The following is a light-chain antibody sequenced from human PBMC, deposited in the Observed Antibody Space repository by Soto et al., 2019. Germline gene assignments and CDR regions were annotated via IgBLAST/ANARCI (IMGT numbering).Light chain of an antibody. V-gene: IGLV2-23*02. CDR2: EVV. Sequence: QSALTQPASVSGSPGQSITISCTGSSSDVGTYNLVSWYQHHPGKAPKLMISEVVKRPSGVSNRFSGSKSGNTASLTISGLQAEDDADYYCCSYAGSSMFVFGAGTQLTVL. CDR1: SSDVGTYNL. J-gene: IGLJ2*01. CDR3: CSYAGSSMFV.